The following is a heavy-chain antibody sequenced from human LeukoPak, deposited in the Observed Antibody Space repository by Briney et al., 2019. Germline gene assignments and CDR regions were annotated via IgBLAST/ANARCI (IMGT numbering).Heavy chain of an antibody. D-gene: IGHD5-18*01. J-gene: IGHJ4*02. CDR2: INNDGTAT. Sequence: PGGSLRLSCAASGFTFSAYWMHWVRQVPGKGLVWVSRINNDGTATFFADSVKGRFTISRDNAKNTLYLQMDSLRAEDTAVYYCASEDTAMGDYWGQGTLVTVSS. V-gene: IGHV3-74*01. CDR1: GFTFSAYW. CDR3: ASEDTAMGDY.